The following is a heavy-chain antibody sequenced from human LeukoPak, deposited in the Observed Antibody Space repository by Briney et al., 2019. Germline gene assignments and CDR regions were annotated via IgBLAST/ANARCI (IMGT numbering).Heavy chain of an antibody. D-gene: IGHD3-16*01. CDR1: GGSISSYY. V-gene: IGHV4-59*08. Sequence: SETLFLTCTVSGGSISSYYWSWIRQSPGKGLEWIGYIYYSGSTNYNPSLKSRVTILIDTSKNQFSLKLSSVTAADTAVYYCARTYYDYVWGTGYFDQWGQGTLVTVSS. CDR2: IYYSGST. J-gene: IGHJ4*02. CDR3: ARTYYDYVWGTGYFDQ.